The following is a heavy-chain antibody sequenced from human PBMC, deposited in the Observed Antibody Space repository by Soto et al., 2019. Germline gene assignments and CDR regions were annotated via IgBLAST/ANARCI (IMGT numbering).Heavy chain of an antibody. D-gene: IGHD3-16*01. J-gene: IGHJ5*02. CDR3: ARDLFGGRYNWFDP. CDR1: GFTFSSYG. CDR2: IWYDGSNK. Sequence: GGSLRLSCAASGFTFSSYGMHWVRQAPGKGLEWVAVIWYDGSNKYYADSVKGRFTISRDNSKNTLYLQMNSLRAEDTAVYYCARDLFGGRYNWFDPWGQGTLVTVSS. V-gene: IGHV3-33*01.